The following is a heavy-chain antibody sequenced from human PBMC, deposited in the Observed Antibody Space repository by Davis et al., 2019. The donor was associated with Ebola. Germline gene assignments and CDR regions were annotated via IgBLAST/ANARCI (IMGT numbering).Heavy chain of an antibody. V-gene: IGHV3-74*01. CDR2: TNSDGSIT. D-gene: IGHD2-15*01. J-gene: IGHJ1*01. CDR3: VRGGSATAY. Sequence: PGGSLRLSCAASGFTFSSNWMHWVRQAPGKGLVWVSRTNSDGSITSYADSVKGRSTISRDNAKNSLHLQMNSLRAEDTAVFYCVRGGSATAYWGQGTPVTVSS. CDR1: GFTFSSNW.